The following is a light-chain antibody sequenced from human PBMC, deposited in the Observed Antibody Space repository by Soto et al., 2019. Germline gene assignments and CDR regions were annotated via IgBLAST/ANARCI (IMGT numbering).Light chain of an antibody. CDR3: CSYAGSRNV. V-gene: IGLV2-23*02. CDR2: EVS. J-gene: IGLJ1*01. Sequence: QSALTQPASVSGSPGQSITISCTGTSSDVGSYNLVSWYQQHPGKAPKLMIYEVSKRPSGVSNRFSGSKSGNTASLTISGIQAEDAADYYCCSYAGSRNVFGTGTQVTVL. CDR1: SSDVGSYNL.